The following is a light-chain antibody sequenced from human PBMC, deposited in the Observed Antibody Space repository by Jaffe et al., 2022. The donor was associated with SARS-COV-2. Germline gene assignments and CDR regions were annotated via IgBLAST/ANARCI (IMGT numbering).Light chain of an antibody. CDR1: SSDVGGYNY. J-gene: IGLJ1*01. CDR2: EVS. V-gene: IGLV2-14*01. Sequence: QSALTQPASVSGSPGQSITISCTGTSSDVGGYNYVSWYQQHPGKAPKLMIYEVSNRPSGVPDRFSGSKSGNTASLTISGLQAEDEADYYCSSYTSSRYVFGTGTKVTVL. CDR3: SSYTSSRYV.